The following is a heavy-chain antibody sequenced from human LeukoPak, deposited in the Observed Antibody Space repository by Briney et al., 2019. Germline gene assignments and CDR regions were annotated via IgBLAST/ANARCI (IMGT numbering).Heavy chain of an antibody. CDR1: RFTLSSYW. V-gene: IGHV3-74*01. CDR3: ASRTGVY. J-gene: IGHJ4*02. Sequence: QTGGSLRLSCAASRFTLSSYWMHWVRQAPGKGLVWVSRINTDGSSTNYADSVKGRFTISRDNARNTLYLQMNNLRAEDTAVYYCASRTGVYWGQGTLVSVSS. D-gene: IGHD1-14*01. CDR2: INTDGSST.